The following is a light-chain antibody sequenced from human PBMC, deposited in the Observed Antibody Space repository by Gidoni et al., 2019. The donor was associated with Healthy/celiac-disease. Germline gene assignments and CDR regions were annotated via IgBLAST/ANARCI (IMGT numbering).Light chain of an antibody. V-gene: IGKV3-20*01. CDR2: GAS. Sequence: VLTQSPGTLSLSPGERATLSCRASQSVSSSYLAWYQQKPGQAPRLLIYGASSRATGIPDRFSGSGSGTDFTLTISRLEPEDFAVYYCQQYGSSPLTFGGGTKVEIK. CDR3: QQYGSSPLT. CDR1: QSVSSSY. J-gene: IGKJ4*01.